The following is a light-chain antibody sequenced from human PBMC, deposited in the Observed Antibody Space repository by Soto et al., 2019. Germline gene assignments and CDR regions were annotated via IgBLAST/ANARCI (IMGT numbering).Light chain of an antibody. Sequence: QSALTQPASVSGSPGQSITISCTGTSSDVGGYDYVSWYQQHPGKAPKLIIYEVSNRPSGVSNRFSASKSVNTASLTISVLQAEDEADYYCRSYTRSSTYVFGTGTKVTVL. CDR3: RSYTRSSTYV. V-gene: IGLV2-14*01. J-gene: IGLJ1*01. CDR1: SSDVGGYDY. CDR2: EVS.